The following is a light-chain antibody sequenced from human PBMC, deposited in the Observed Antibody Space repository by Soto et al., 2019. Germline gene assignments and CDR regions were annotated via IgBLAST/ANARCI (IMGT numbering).Light chain of an antibody. CDR2: AAS. Sequence: EIVLTQSPATLSLSPGERATLSCRASRRVGNNLACYQKKPGQAPGLLIYAASTRATGIPARVSGTGSVTDFTRTISILEPAAFAVYYYQQPADWPLPFGGGTNLEIK. J-gene: IGKJ4*01. CDR3: QQPADWPLP. CDR1: RRVGNN. V-gene: IGKV3-11*01.